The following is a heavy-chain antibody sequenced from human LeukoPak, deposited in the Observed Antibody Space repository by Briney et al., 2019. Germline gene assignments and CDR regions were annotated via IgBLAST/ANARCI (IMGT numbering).Heavy chain of an antibody. CDR3: ARGFFDSSGYSNAFDI. D-gene: IGHD3-22*01. Sequence: SETLSLTCTVSGGSISSYYWSWIRQPAGKGLEWIGRIYTSGSTNYNPSLKSRVTMSVDTSKNQFSLKLSSVTAADTAVYYCARGFFDSSGYSNAFDIWGQGTMVTVSS. CDR2: IYTSGST. CDR1: GGSISSYY. V-gene: IGHV4-4*07. J-gene: IGHJ3*02.